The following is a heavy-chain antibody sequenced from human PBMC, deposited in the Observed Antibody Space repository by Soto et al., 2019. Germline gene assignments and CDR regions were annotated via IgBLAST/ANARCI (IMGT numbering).Heavy chain of an antibody. CDR2: IKQDGNES. Sequence: ELQLVDSGGALVQPGASLRLSCAASGFTFSDYFMTWVRQAPGKGLEWVATIKQDGNESYYVDSVKGRFTISRDNAKNSLYLQMNALRAEDTAVYYCAIGHWLGCWGQGTLVTVSS. V-gene: IGHV3-7*01. CDR1: GFTFSDYF. J-gene: IGHJ4*02. D-gene: IGHD6-19*01. CDR3: AIGHWLGC.